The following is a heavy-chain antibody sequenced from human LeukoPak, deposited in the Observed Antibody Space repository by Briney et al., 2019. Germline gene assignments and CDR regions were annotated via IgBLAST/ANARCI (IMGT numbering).Heavy chain of an antibody. J-gene: IGHJ4*02. CDR3: ARGAQQEDYFDY. V-gene: IGHV4-31*03. Sequence: SQTLSLTCTVSGGSISSGGYYWSWIRQHPGKGLEWIGYIYYSGSTYYNPSLKSRVTISVDTSKNQFSLKLSSVTAADTAVYYCARGAQQEDYFDYWGQGTLVTVSS. CDR1: GGSISSGGYY. CDR2: IYYSGST.